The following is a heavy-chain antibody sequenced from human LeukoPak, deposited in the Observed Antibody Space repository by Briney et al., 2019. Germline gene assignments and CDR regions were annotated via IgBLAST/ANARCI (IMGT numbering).Heavy chain of an antibody. CDR2: VSYDENIK. D-gene: IGHD3-10*01. Sequence: GGSLRLSCAASGFTFRSNAMHWVRQAPGKGLEWVAVVSYDENIKYYADSVKGRFTISRDNSRNTLYLQMNSLRAEDTAVYYCAKVARDYYGSGSYRRPFDYWGQGTLATVSS. V-gene: IGHV3-30*04. J-gene: IGHJ4*02. CDR1: GFTFRSNA. CDR3: AKVARDYYGSGSYRRPFDY.